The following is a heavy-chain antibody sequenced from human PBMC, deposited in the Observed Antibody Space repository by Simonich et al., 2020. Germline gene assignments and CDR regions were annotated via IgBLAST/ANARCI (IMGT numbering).Heavy chain of an antibody. V-gene: IGHV4-59*08. Sequence: QVQLQESGPGLVKPSETLSLTCTVSGGSISSYYWSWIRQPPGKGLEWIGNIYYSGSTNYNPSRKSRVTISVDTSKNQFSLKLSSVTAADTAVYYCARHDRWLQFYFDYWGQGTLVTVSS. J-gene: IGHJ4*02. D-gene: IGHD5-12*01. CDR2: IYYSGST. CDR1: GGSISSYY. CDR3: ARHDRWLQFYFDY.